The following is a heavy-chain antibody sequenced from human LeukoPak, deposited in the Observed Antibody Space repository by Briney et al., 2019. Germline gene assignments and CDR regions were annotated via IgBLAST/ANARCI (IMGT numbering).Heavy chain of an antibody. J-gene: IGHJ4*02. CDR1: GFTFSSFE. Sequence: PGGSLRLSCAASGFTFSSFEMAWVRQAPGKGLEWVSYVSDRGNTIKVADSVKGRFTISRDYAQNSLYPQMNSLRAEDTAVYYCAGGPQYAGSFAYWGQGTLVTVSS. V-gene: IGHV3-48*03. CDR2: VSDRGNTI. CDR3: AGGPQYAGSFAY. D-gene: IGHD2-8*01.